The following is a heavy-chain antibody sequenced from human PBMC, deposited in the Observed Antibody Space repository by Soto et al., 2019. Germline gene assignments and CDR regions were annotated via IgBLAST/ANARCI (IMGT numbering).Heavy chain of an antibody. CDR1: GGSLRGSY. V-gene: IGHV4-34*02. CDR2: VTHSGST. CDR3: ARGHIPVYGPVPDYFDS. Sequence: QVHLQQWGAGLLKPSETLSLTCGVYGGSLRGSYWCWIRQPPGKALEWLGKVTHSGSTTFNPSLKSRFRVSVDTSDTQSSLKLTSVTAADTAVYYCARGHIPVYGPVPDYFDSWGQGTRGTVSS. D-gene: IGHD2-21*01. J-gene: IGHJ4*02.